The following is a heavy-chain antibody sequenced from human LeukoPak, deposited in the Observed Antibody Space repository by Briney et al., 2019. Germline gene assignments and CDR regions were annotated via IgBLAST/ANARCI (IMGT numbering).Heavy chain of an antibody. CDR3: AKGSDSGWYGAYFDY. D-gene: IGHD6-19*01. CDR1: GFTFSSYA. Sequence: GGSLRLSCAASGFTFSSYAVSWVRQAPGKGLEWVSAITGGGGGTYYADSVKGQFTISRDNSKNTLYLQMNSLRAEDTAVYYCAKGSDSGWYGAYFDYWGQGTLVTVSS. J-gene: IGHJ4*02. CDR2: ITGGGGGT. V-gene: IGHV3-23*01.